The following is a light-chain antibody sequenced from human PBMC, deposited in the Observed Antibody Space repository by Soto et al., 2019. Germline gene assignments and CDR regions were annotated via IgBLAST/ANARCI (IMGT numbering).Light chain of an antibody. Sequence: EIVMTQSPATLSLSPGERATLSCRASHSVGSYLAWYQQKPGQAPRLLIFDASNRATGIPARFSGSGSGTDFTLTISSLEPEDFAVYYCQHRSIWPVSFGQGTRLEIK. J-gene: IGKJ5*01. V-gene: IGKV3-11*01. CDR2: DAS. CDR1: HSVGSY. CDR3: QHRSIWPVS.